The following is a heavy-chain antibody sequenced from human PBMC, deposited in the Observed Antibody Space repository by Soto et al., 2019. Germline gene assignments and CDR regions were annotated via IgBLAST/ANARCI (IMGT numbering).Heavy chain of an antibody. J-gene: IGHJ4*02. V-gene: IGHV1-2*04. Sequence: GASLKVSCKASGYTFTGYYMHWVRQAPGQGLEWMGWINPNSGGTNYAQKFQGWVTMTRDTSISTAYMELSRLRSDDTAVYYCARGVQQQLATYYFDYWGQGTLVTVSS. CDR3: ARGVQQQLATYYFDY. D-gene: IGHD6-13*01. CDR1: GYTFTGYY. CDR2: INPNSGGT.